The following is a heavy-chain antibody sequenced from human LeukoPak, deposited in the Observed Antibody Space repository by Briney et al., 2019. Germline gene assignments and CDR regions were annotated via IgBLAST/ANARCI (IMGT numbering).Heavy chain of an antibody. D-gene: IGHD2-2*01. CDR3: ARSPPQSCSSTSCRYYYYYYMDV. CDR1: GGSISSGGYY. V-gene: IGHV4-30-2*01. J-gene: IGHJ6*03. Sequence: PSQTLSLTCTVSGGSISSGGYYWSWIRQPPGKGLEWIGYIYHSGSTYYNPSLKSRVTISVDRSKNQFSLKLSSVTAADTAVYYCARSPPQSCSSTSCRYYYYYYMDVWGKGTTVTVSS. CDR2: IYHSGST.